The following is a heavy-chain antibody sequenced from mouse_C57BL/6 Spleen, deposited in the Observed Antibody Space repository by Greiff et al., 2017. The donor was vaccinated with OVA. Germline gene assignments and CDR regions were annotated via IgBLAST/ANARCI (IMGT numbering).Heavy chain of an antibody. D-gene: IGHD1-1*01. CDR1: GFSFTSYG. CDR3: ATYGSSYFDY. CDR2: IWGGGST. J-gene: IGHJ2*01. Sequence: QVQLLQSGPGLVAPSQSLSITCTVSGFSFTSYGVSWVRQPPGKGLEWLGVIWGGGSTKYHSALISRLSISKDKYKSQVFLKLNRLQNDDTATCYCATYGSSYFDYWGQGTTLTVSS. V-gene: IGHV2-3*01.